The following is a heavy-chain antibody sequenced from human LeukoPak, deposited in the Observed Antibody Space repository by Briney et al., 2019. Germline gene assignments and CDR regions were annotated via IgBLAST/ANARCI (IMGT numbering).Heavy chain of an antibody. D-gene: IGHD6-19*01. V-gene: IGHV3-33*06. CDR1: GFTFSSCG. CDR2: IWDDGSNK. J-gene: IGHJ4*02. Sequence: PGRSLRLSCAASGFTFSSCGMHWVRQAPGKGLECVAVIWDDGSNKYYADSVKGRFTISRDNSTNTLYLQMNSLRAEDTAVYYCAKDRGIAVADSYFDYWGQGTLVTVSS. CDR3: AKDRGIAVADSYFDY.